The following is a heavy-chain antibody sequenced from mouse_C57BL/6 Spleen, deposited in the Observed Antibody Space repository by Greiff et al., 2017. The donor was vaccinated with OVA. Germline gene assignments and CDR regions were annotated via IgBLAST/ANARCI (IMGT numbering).Heavy chain of an antibody. Sequence: QVQLQQPGAELVKPGASVKLSCKASGYTFTSYWMHWVKQRPGQGLEWIGMIHPNSGSTNYNEKFKSKATLTVDKSSSTAYMQRSSLTSEDSAVYYCARARDYGSRSGVYYDAMDYWGQGTSVTVSS. CDR2: IHPNSGST. CDR3: ARARDYGSRSGVYYDAMDY. D-gene: IGHD1-1*01. J-gene: IGHJ4*01. CDR1: GYTFTSYW. V-gene: IGHV1-64*01.